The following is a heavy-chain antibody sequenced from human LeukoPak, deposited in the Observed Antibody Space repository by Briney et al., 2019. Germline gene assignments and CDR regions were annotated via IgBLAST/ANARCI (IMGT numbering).Heavy chain of an antibody. D-gene: IGHD1-26*01. CDR1: GFTFSNYL. J-gene: IGHJ4*02. CDR3: AREVVGLAFDY. V-gene: IGHV3-74*01. CDR2: ISGDGSTT. Sequence: GGSLRLSCAASGFTFSNYLMHWVRQAPGKGLVWVSRISGDGSTTTYADSVKGRFTSSRDNAKNTLYLQMNSLGVEDTAVYYRAREVVGLAFDYWGQGTLSTVSS.